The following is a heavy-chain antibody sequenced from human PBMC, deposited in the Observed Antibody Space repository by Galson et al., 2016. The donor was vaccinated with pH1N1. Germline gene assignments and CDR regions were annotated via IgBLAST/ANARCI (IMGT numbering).Heavy chain of an antibody. CDR1: GGTFSSCA. CDR3: ASPSRPPREIHLWSPNDAFDI. J-gene: IGHJ3*02. CDR2: IIPIFGTA. D-gene: IGHD5-18*01. Sequence: SCKASGGTFSSCAINWVRQAPGQGLEWMGGIIPIFGTANYAQKFQGRVTITADESTSTAYMELSSLRSENTAVYYCASPSRPPREIHLWSPNDAFDIWGQGTMVTVSS. V-gene: IGHV1-69*01.